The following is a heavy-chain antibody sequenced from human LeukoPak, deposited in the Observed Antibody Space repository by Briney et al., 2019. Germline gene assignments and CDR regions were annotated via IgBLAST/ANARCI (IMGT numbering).Heavy chain of an antibody. V-gene: IGHV3-23*01. J-gene: IGHJ4*02. CDR1: GFTFSSYA. Sequence: SGVSLRLSCAASGFTFSSYAMSWVRQAPGKGLEWVSAISGSGGSTYYADSVKGRFTISRDNSKNTLYLQMNSLRAEDTAVYYCAKGGGDYFDYWGQGTLVTVSS. D-gene: IGHD3-16*01. CDR2: ISGSGGST. CDR3: AKGGGDYFDY.